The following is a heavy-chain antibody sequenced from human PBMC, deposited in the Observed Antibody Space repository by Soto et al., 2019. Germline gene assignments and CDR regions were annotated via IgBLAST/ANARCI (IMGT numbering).Heavy chain of an antibody. CDR1: GFSFTRDG. J-gene: IGHJ4*02. CDR2: ISYDGSNK. V-gene: IGHV3-30*19. D-gene: IGHD4-17*01. Sequence: GSLRLFCAVSGFSFTRDGMHWVRQAPGKGLEWVAVISYDGSNKYYADSVKGRFTISRDNSKNTLYLQMNSLRAEDTAVYYCARDLMTTSYWGQGTLVTVS. CDR3: ARDLMTTSY.